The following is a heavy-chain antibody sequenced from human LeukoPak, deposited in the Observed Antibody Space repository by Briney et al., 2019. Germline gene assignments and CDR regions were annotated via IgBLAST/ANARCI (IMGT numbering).Heavy chain of an antibody. Sequence: ASVKVSCEASGYTFTSYGISWVRQAPGQGLEWMGWISAYNGNTNYAQKLQGRVTMTTDTSTSTAYIELRSLRSDDTAVYYCARDPPDYYDSSGLPTSWGQGTLVTVSS. V-gene: IGHV1-18*01. D-gene: IGHD3-22*01. CDR1: GYTFTSYG. CDR3: ARDPPDYYDSSGLPTS. J-gene: IGHJ4*02. CDR2: ISAYNGNT.